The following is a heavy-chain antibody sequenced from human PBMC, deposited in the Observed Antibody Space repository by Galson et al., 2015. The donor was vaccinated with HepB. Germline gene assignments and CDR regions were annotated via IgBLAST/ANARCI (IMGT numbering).Heavy chain of an antibody. CDR1: GGSFSGYY. CDR3: ARPLVLNGRFYPGVGPFHI. J-gene: IGHJ3*02. V-gene: IGHV4-34*01. D-gene: IGHD1-26*01. CDR2: IDYSGTT. Sequence: TLSLTCDVSGGSFSGYYWTWIRQPPGKGLEWVGGIDYSGTTYYSPSLQSRVAMSVDTSRNQFSLTLTSVTAADTAVYYCARPLVLNGRFYPGVGPFHIWGQGTVVTVSA.